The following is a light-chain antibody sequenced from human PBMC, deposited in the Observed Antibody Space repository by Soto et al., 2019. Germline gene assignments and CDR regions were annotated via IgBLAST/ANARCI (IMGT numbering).Light chain of an antibody. J-gene: IGKJ1*01. CDR2: DAS. Sequence: DIQMTQSPSTLSASVGDRVTITCRASQSISSWLAWYQQKPWKAPKLLIYDASGLETGVPSRFSGSGSGTDFTLTISSLQPEDFAVYYCQQYNNWPKVSFGPGTKVDIK. CDR1: QSISSW. V-gene: IGKV1-5*01. CDR3: QQYNNWPKVS.